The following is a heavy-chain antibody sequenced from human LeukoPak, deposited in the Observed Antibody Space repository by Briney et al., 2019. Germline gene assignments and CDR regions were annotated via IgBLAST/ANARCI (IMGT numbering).Heavy chain of an antibody. CDR3: ARVAAAFDI. Sequence: GGSLRLSCAASGFTFSSYSMNWVRQAPGKGLEWVSSISSSSSYIYYADSVEGRFTISRDNANNSLYLQMTSPRAEDTAVYYCARVAAAFDIWGQGTMVTVSS. CDR2: ISSSSSYI. CDR1: GFTFSSYS. V-gene: IGHV3-21*01. J-gene: IGHJ3*02. D-gene: IGHD6-19*01.